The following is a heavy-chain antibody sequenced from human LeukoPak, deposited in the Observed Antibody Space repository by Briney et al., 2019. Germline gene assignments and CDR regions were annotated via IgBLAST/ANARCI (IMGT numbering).Heavy chain of an antibody. Sequence: ASVKVSCKASGYTFTSYAMNWVRQAPGQGLEWMGWINTNTGNPTYAQGFTRRFVFSLDTSVSTAYLQISSLKAEDTAVYYCARGGYCSSTSCFDRLDYDILTGYSGNWFDPWGQGTLVTVSS. J-gene: IGHJ5*02. D-gene: IGHD3-9*01. CDR2: INTNTGNP. V-gene: IGHV7-4-1*02. CDR1: GYTFTSYA. CDR3: ARGGYCSSTSCFDRLDYDILTGYSGNWFDP.